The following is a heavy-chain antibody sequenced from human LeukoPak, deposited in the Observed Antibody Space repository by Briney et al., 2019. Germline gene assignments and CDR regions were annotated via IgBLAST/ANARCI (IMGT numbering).Heavy chain of an antibody. CDR2: INSDGSST. J-gene: IGHJ4*02. Sequence: GGSLRLSCAASGFTFSSYWMHWVRQAPGKGLVWVSRINSDGSSTSYADSVKGRFTISRDNAKNSLYLQMNSLRAEDTAVYYCARDISGGYSYGLYYFDYWGQGTLVTVSS. CDR1: GFTFSSYW. D-gene: IGHD5-18*01. CDR3: ARDISGGYSYGLYYFDY. V-gene: IGHV3-74*01.